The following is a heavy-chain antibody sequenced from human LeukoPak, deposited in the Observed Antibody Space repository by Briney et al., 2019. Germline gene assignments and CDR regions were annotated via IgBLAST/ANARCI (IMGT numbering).Heavy chain of an antibody. Sequence: GGSLRLSCAASGFTFSSYWMSWVRQAPGKGLEWVAVISYDGSNKYYADSVKGRFTISRDNSKNTLYLQMNSLRAEDTAVYYCACSWYNAFDIWGQGTMVTVSS. CDR1: GFTFSSYW. J-gene: IGHJ3*02. V-gene: IGHV3-30*03. CDR2: ISYDGSNK. CDR3: ACSWYNAFDI. D-gene: IGHD6-13*01.